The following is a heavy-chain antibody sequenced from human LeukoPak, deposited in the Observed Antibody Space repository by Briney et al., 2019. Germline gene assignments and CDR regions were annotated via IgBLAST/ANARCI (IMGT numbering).Heavy chain of an antibody. CDR3: ARDPANSSGWFPSGYYYYGMDV. J-gene: IGHJ6*02. CDR1: GFTFSSYS. CDR2: ISSSSSYI. V-gene: IGHV3-21*01. D-gene: IGHD6-19*01. Sequence: GGSLRLSCAASGFTFSSYSMNWVRQAPGKGLEWVSSISSSSSYIYYADPVKGRFTISRDNAKNSLYLQMNSLRAEDTAVYYCARDPANSSGWFPSGYYYYGMDVWGQGTTVTVSS.